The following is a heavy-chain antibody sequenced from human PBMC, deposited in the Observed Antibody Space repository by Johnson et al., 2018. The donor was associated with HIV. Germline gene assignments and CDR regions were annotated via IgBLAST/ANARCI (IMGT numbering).Heavy chain of an antibody. J-gene: IGHJ3*02. V-gene: IGHV3-30*04. CDR2: MSYDGSDK. CDR3: ARDPSPIVGATYAFDI. CDR1: GFTFSSYA. Sequence: QEQLVESGGGVVQPGRSLRLSCAASGFTFSSYAMHWVRQAPGKGLEWVAVMSYDGSDKYYADSVKGRFTIPRDNSKNTLYLQMNSLRAEDTAVYYCARDPSPIVGATYAFDIWGQGTMVTVSS. D-gene: IGHD1-26*01.